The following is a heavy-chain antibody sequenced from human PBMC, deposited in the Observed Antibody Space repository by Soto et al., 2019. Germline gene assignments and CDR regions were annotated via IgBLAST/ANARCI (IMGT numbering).Heavy chain of an antibody. CDR3: ARPLSYDFWSGPFV. D-gene: IGHD3-3*01. J-gene: IGHJ6*02. CDR1: VYKFSTYW. Sequence: PGESLKISCKGSVYKFSTYWIGWVRQMPGKGLEWMGIIYPGDSDTRYSPSFQGQVTISADKSISTAYLQWSSLKASDTAIYYCARPLSYDFWSGPFVWGQGTTVTVSS. CDR2: IYPGDSDT. V-gene: IGHV5-51*01.